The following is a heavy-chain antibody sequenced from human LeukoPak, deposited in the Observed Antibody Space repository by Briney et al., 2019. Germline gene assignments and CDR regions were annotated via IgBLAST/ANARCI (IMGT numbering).Heavy chain of an antibody. CDR2: IYSGGTT. D-gene: IGHD4-17*01. CDR1: GFSVSSNY. Sequence: GGSLRLSCAASGFSVSSNYMNWVRQAPGKGLEWVSIIYSGGTTYYADSVTGRFTISRDNSKNTLYLQMNSLRGEDTAVYYCARVLWNGDYPRFDYWGQGTLVTVSS. J-gene: IGHJ4*02. CDR3: ARVLWNGDYPRFDY. V-gene: IGHV3-53*01.